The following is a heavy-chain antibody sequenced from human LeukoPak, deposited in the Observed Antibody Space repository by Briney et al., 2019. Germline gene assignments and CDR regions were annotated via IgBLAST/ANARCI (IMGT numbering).Heavy chain of an antibody. CDR1: GFTFSDYY. CDR3: AKNWNYRGYYYYYMDV. Sequence: GGSLRLSCAASGFTFSDYYMSWIRQAPGKGLEWVSAISGSGGSTYYADSVKGRFTISRDNSKNTLYLQMNSLRAEDTAVYYCAKNWNYRGYYYYYMDVWGKGTTVTVSS. J-gene: IGHJ6*03. V-gene: IGHV3-23*01. CDR2: ISGSGGST. D-gene: IGHD1-7*01.